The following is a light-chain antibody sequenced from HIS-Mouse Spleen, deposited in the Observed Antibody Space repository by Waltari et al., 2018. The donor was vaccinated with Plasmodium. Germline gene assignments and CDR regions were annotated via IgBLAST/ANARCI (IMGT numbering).Light chain of an antibody. CDR2: EDS. J-gene: IGLJ3*02. CDR3: YSTDSSGNHRV. Sequence: SYELTQPPSVSVSPGQTARITSPGHALPKKYAYWYQQKSGQAPVLVIYEDSKRPPGIPERFSGSSSGTMATLTISGAQVEDEADYYCYSTDSSGNHRVFGGGTKLTVL. CDR1: ALPKKY. V-gene: IGLV3-10*01.